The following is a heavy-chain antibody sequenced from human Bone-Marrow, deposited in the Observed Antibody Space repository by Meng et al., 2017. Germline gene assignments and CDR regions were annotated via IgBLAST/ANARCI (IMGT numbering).Heavy chain of an antibody. CDR1: GRSISVWNW. Sequence: EHLPSVRPRLLIHSATLSLPFAVSGRSISVWNWWRWARPTPGKVLEWLGEIYHRGITNYNPSLKSRVTISVDKSKNQFSLKLSSLTAADTAVYYCARGVVGATSGALDIWGQGTMVTVSS. V-gene: IGHV4-4*02. CDR2: IYHRGIT. D-gene: IGHD1-26*01. CDR3: ARGVVGATSGALDI. J-gene: IGHJ3*02.